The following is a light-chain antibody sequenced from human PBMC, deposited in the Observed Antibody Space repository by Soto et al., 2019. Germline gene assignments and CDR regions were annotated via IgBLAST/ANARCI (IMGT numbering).Light chain of an antibody. CDR1: SSNIGAGYD. J-gene: IGLJ2*01. V-gene: IGLV1-40*01. CDR3: QSYDSSLSGSGVV. Sequence: QSVLTQPPSVSGAPGQRVTISCTGSSSNIGAGYDVHWYQQLPGTAPKLLIYGNSNRPSGVPDRFFGSKSGTSASLAITGLQAEDEADYYCQSYDSSLSGSGVVFGGGTKVTVL. CDR2: GNS.